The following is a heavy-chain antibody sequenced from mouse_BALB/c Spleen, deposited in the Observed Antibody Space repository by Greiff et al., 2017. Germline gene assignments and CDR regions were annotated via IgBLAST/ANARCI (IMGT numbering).Heavy chain of an antibody. Sequence: QVQLQQSGAELVRPGASVTLSCKASGYTFTDYEMHWVKQTPVHGLEWIGAIDPETGGTAYNQKFKGKATLTADKSSSTAYMELRSLTSEDSAVYYCTRRFPWFAYWGQGTLVTVSA. CDR3: TRRFPWFAY. CDR1: GYTFTDYE. V-gene: IGHV1-15*01. J-gene: IGHJ3*01. CDR2: IDPETGGT.